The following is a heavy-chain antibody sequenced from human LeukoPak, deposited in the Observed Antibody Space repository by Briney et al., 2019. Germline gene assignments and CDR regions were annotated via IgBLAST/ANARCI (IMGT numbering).Heavy chain of an antibody. D-gene: IGHD6-6*01. J-gene: IGHJ6*02. CDR2: INSDGSST. CDR1: GFTFNSYW. CDR3: ARSAPLSSSSDYYYYYGMDV. V-gene: IGHV3-74*01. Sequence: GGSLRLSCAASGFTFNSYWMHWVRQAPGKGLVWVSRINSDGSSTSYADSVKGRFTISRDNAKNTLYLQMNSPRAEDTAVYYCARSAPLSSSSDYYYYYGMDVWGQGTTVTVSS.